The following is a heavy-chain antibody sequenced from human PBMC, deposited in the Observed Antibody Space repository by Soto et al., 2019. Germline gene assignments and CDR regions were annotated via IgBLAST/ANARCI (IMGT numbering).Heavy chain of an antibody. Sequence: EVQLVESGGDLVHPGGSVRLSCVASGFTFGTHWMSWVRQAPGKGLEWVANINGDASEKYYADSVKGRFTISRDNAKNSLYLQMNSLRVEDTAVYYCAKDVRRGQGTLITVSS. CDR3: AKDVR. V-gene: IGHV3-7*05. CDR1: GFTFGTHW. J-gene: IGHJ4*02. CDR2: INGDASEK.